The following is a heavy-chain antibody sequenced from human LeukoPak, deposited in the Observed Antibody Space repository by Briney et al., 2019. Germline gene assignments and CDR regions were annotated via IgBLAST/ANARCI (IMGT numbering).Heavy chain of an antibody. CDR1: GFTFSHHG. CDR2: VGPSGART. Sequence: GGSLRLSCAASGFTFSHHGMNWVRQAPGKGLEWVSGVGPSGARTYYADSVKGRFTVSRDNSKNMVFLQMNSLRAEDTAICYCAKDDAYLRYDDWGQGTLVTVSS. V-gene: IGHV3-23*01. D-gene: IGHD3-9*01. CDR3: AKDDAYLRYDD. J-gene: IGHJ4*02.